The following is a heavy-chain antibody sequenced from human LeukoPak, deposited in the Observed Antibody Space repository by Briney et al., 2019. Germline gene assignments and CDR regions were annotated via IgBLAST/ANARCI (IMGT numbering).Heavy chain of an antibody. CDR1: GFTFSSYA. D-gene: IGHD4/OR15-4a*01. CDR3: ARSPAPMVLPYGMDV. J-gene: IGHJ6*02. V-gene: IGHV3-53*01. Sequence: GGSLRLSCAASGFTFSSYAMSWVRQAPGKGLEWVSVIYSGGSTNYADSVKGRFTISRDNSKNTLYLQMNSLRAEDTAVYYCARSPAPMVLPYGMDVWGQGTTVTVSS. CDR2: IYSGGST.